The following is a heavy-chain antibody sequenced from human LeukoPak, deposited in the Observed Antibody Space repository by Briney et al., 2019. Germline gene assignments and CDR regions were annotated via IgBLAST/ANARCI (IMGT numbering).Heavy chain of an antibody. Sequence: SQTLSLTCTVSGGSLSSGDYYWSWIRQPPGKGLEWIGYIYYSGSTYYNPSLKSRVTISVDTSKNQLSLKLSSVTAADTAVYYRARFRGVPWKPYYFDYWGQGTLVTVSS. J-gene: IGHJ4*02. V-gene: IGHV4-30-4*01. CDR2: IYYSGST. CDR3: ARFRGVPWKPYYFDY. CDR1: GGSLSSGDYY. D-gene: IGHD1-1*01.